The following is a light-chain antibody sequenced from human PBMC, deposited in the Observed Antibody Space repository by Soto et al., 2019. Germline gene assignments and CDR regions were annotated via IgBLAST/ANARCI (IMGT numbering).Light chain of an antibody. CDR3: QQYHNWPPQYT. Sequence: EIVMTQSPATLSVSPGERATLACRASQTVASNVAWYQHKPGQAPRLLIHGASTRATGVPARFSGTGSGTEFTLTISRLQSDDFAVYYCQQYHNWPPQYTFGQGTKLQIK. CDR2: GAS. CDR1: QTVASN. J-gene: IGKJ2*01. V-gene: IGKV3-15*01.